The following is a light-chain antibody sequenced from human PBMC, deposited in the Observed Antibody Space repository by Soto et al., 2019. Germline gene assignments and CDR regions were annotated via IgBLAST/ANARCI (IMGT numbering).Light chain of an antibody. CDR2: DVS. Sequence: QSALTQPASVSGSPGQSITISCTGTSSDVGGYNYVSWYQQHPVKAPKLIIYDVSSRPSGVSTRFSGSKSGNTASLTISGLQAEDEADYYCNSYTGSSTQYVFGTGTKVTVL. V-gene: IGLV2-14*01. CDR1: SSDVGGYNY. CDR3: NSYTGSSTQYV. J-gene: IGLJ1*01.